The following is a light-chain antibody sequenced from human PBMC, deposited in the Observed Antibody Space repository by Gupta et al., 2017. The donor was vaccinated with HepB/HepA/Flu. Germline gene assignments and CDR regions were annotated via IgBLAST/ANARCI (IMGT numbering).Light chain of an antibody. V-gene: IGLV1-51*02. CDR3: VTWANNLSGL. CDR2: ENN. J-gene: IGLJ2*01. CDR1: SANIGTNY. Sequence: QSVLTQPPSVSAAPGQKVTISCSGTSANIGTNYVSWYQQVPGTAPKLLICENNKRPSGIPDRFSGSKSGNSATLTITGLQTGDEADYYCVTWANNLSGLFGGGTKLTVL.